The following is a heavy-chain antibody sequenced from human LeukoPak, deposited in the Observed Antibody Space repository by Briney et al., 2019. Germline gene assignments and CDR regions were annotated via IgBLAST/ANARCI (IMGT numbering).Heavy chain of an antibody. J-gene: IGHJ5*02. V-gene: IGHV4-59*01. CDR1: GGSISSYY. CDR2: IYYSGST. CDR3: ARNAGISAMEVEP. D-gene: IGHD5-18*01. Sequence: KSSETLSLTCTVSGGSISSYYWSGIRQPPGKGLEWIGYIYYSGSTNYNPSLKSRVTISVDTSKNQFSLKLSSVTAADTAVYYCARNAGISAMEVEPWGQGTLVTVSS.